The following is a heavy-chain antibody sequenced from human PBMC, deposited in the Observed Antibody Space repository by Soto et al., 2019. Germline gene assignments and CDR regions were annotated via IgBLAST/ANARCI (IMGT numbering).Heavy chain of an antibody. J-gene: IGHJ5*01. CDR3: VRLIGNSWLDF. D-gene: IGHD1-26*01. V-gene: IGHV4-59*12. CDR1: GGSMSPYY. Sequence: SETLSLTCTVSGGSMSPYYWSWIRQAPGVGLEWIAYVYYSGYTHYNPSLKSRVTINPDTSKNQFSLHLNSVTPEDTAVYYCVRLIGNSWLDFWGQGTLVTVSS. CDR2: VYYSGYT.